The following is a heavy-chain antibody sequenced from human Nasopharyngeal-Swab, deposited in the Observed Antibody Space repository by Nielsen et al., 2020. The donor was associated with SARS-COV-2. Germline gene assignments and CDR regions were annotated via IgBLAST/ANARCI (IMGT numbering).Heavy chain of an antibody. D-gene: IGHD6-13*01. J-gene: IGHJ6*02. CDR2: INHSGST. Sequence: WIRQPPGKGLEWIGEINHSGSTNYNPSLKSRVTISVDTSKNQFSLKLSSVTAADTAVYYWARSIAAAGTSSGYYGMDVWGQGTTVTVSS. CDR3: ARSIAAAGTSSGYYGMDV. V-gene: IGHV4-34*01.